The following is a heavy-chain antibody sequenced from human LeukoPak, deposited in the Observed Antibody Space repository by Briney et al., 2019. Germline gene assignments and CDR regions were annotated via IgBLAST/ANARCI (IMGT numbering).Heavy chain of an antibody. J-gene: IGHJ3*02. Sequence: SETLSLTCTVSGGSISSYYWSWIRQPPGKGLEWIGYIYYSGSTNYNPSLKSRVTISVDTSKNQFSLKLSSVIAADTAVYYCARVPFQDLLDAFDIWGQGTMVTVSS. D-gene: IGHD1-26*01. CDR3: ARVPFQDLLDAFDI. V-gene: IGHV4-59*01. CDR1: GGSISSYY. CDR2: IYYSGST.